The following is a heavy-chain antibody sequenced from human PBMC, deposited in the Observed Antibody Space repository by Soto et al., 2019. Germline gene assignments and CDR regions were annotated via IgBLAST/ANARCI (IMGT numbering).Heavy chain of an antibody. CDR3: ARKKMAAQSFDP. CDR2: IYYSGST. CDR1: GGSISSGGYY. J-gene: IGHJ5*02. Sequence: SETLSLTCTVSGGSISSGGYYWSWIRQHPGKGLEWIGYIYYSGSTYYNPSLKSRVTISVDTSKNQFSLKLSSVTAADTAVYYCARKKMAAQSFDPWGQGTLVTVPQ. D-gene: IGHD6-6*01. V-gene: IGHV4-31*03.